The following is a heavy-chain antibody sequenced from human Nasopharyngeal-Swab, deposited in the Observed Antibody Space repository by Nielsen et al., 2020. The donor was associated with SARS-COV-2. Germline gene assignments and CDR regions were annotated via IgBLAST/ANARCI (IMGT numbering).Heavy chain of an antibody. Sequence: GESLKISCAASGFTFSSYAMHWVRQAPGKGLEWVAVISYDGSNKYYADSVKGRFTISRDNSKNTLYLQMNSLRAEDTAVYYCARRGDSSGYYYYHYYGMDVWGQGTTVTVSS. D-gene: IGHD3-22*01. J-gene: IGHJ6*02. CDR2: ISYDGSNK. CDR1: GFTFSSYA. CDR3: ARRGDSSGYYYYHYYGMDV. V-gene: IGHV3-30-3*01.